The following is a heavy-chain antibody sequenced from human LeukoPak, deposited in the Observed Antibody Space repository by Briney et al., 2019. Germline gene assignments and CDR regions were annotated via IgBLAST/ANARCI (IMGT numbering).Heavy chain of an antibody. V-gene: IGHV3-30*19. CDR2: ISYDGSNK. D-gene: IGHD3-10*01. Sequence: GGSLRLSCAASGFTFSSYGMHWVRQAPGKGLEWVAVISYDGSNKYYADSVKGRFTISRDNSKNTLYLQMNSLRAEDTAVYYCAKVIPSGSGAPVDYWGQGTLVTVSS. CDR1: GFTFSSYG. CDR3: AKVIPSGSGAPVDY. J-gene: IGHJ4*02.